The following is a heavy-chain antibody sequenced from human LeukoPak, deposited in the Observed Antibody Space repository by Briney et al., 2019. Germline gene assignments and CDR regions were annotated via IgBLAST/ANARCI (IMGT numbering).Heavy chain of an antibody. V-gene: IGHV3-23*01. CDR2: ISASGGST. D-gene: IGHD6-13*01. CDR1: GFTFGSYA. J-gene: IGHJ4*02. CDR3: AKRTAAAGPYFDS. Sequence: GGSLRLSCAASGFTFGSYAMSWVRQAPGKGLEWVSAISASGGSTYYADSVKGRFTISRDNSENTLPLQMNSLRAEDTAVYYCAKRTAAAGPYFDSWGQGTLVTVSS.